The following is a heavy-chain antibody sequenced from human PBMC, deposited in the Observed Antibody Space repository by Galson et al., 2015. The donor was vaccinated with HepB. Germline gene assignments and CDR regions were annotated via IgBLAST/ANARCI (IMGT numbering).Heavy chain of an antibody. CDR1: GFTFSKAW. CDR2: IKSKTDGGTA. Sequence: SLRLSCAAAGFTFSKAWMSWVRQAPGKGLEWVGRIKSKTDGGTANHAAPVKGRFTISRDDSKNTLYLQMDGLKTEDTALYHCTTDLRSWGQGALVTVSS. J-gene: IGHJ5*02. V-gene: IGHV3-15*01. CDR3: TTDLRS.